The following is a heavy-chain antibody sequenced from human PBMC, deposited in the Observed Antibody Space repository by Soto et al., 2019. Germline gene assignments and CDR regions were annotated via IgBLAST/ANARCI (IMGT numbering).Heavy chain of an antibody. CDR1: GYTFTSYD. CDR3: ARWYSSGWTHNFDY. D-gene: IGHD6-19*01. Sequence: GASVKVSCKASGYTFTSYDINWVRQATGQGLEWMGWMNPNSGNTGYAQKFQGRVTMTRNTTISTTYMELSSLRSEDTVVYYCARWYSSGWTHNFDYWGQGTLVTVSS. CDR2: MNPNSGNT. V-gene: IGHV1-8*01. J-gene: IGHJ4*02.